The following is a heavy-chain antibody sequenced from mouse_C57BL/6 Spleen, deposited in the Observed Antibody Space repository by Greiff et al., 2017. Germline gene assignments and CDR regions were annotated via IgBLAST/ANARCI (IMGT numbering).Heavy chain of an antibody. D-gene: IGHD3-2*02. CDR1: GYSITSGYD. V-gene: IGHV3-1*01. CDR3: ARDSSGFVWFAY. Sequence: ESGPGMVKPSQSLSLTCTVTGYSITSGYDWHWIRHFPGNKLEWMGYISYSGSTNYNPSLKSRISITHDTSKNHFFLKLNSVTTEDTATYYCARDSSGFVWFAYWGQGTLVTVSA. J-gene: IGHJ3*01. CDR2: ISYSGST.